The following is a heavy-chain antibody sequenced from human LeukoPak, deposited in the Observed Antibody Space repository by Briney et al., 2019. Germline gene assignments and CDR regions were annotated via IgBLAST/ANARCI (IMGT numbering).Heavy chain of an antibody. Sequence: ASVKVSCKASGYTFTSYGISWVRQAPGQGLEWMGWISVYNGNTNYAQKLQGRVTMTTDTSTNTAYMELRSLGSDDTAVYYCTRDHLAADGSDAFDIWGQGTMVTVSS. V-gene: IGHV1-18*01. J-gene: IGHJ3*02. CDR3: TRDHLAADGSDAFDI. D-gene: IGHD6-13*01. CDR2: ISVYNGNT. CDR1: GYTFTSYG.